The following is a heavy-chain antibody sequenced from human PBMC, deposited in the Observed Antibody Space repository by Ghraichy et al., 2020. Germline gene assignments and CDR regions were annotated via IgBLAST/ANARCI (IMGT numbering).Heavy chain of an antibody. CDR1: GGSISSGGYY. CDR2: IFYSGRT. J-gene: IGHJ6*02. V-gene: IGHV4-31*03. Sequence: SQTLSLTCTFSGGSISSGGYYWSWIRQHPGKGLEWIGYIFYSGRTSYNPSLKSRVTISVDTSKNQFSLKLSSVTAADTAVYYCARRSGYIVGGMDVWGQGTTVTVSS. D-gene: IGHD3-3*01. CDR3: ARRSGYIVGGMDV.